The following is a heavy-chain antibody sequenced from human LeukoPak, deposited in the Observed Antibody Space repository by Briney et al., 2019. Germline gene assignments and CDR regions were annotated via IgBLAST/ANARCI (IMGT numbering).Heavy chain of an antibody. J-gene: IGHJ3*02. CDR1: GFTFSSYG. V-gene: IGHV3-33*01. CDR2: ICYDGSNK. D-gene: IGHD3-22*01. Sequence: GRSLRLSCAASGFTFSSYGMHWVRQAPGKGLEWVAVICYDGSNKYYADPVKGRFTISRDNSKNTLYLQMNSLRAEDTAVYYCARDKHYYDSSGKEHAFDIWGQGTMVTVSS. CDR3: ARDKHYYDSSGKEHAFDI.